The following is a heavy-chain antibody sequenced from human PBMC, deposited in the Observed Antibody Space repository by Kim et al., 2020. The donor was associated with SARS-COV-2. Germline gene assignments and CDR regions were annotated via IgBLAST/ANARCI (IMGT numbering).Heavy chain of an antibody. CDR1: GFTFSSYE. V-gene: IGHV3-48*03. CDR3: ARGDGDYVDAFDI. CDR2: ISSSGSTI. D-gene: IGHD4-17*01. J-gene: IGHJ3*02. Sequence: GGSLRLSCAASGFTFSSYEMNWVRQAPGKGLEWVSYISSSGSTIYYADSVKGRFTISRDNAKNSLYLQMNSLRAEDTAVYYCARGDGDYVDAFDIWGQGTMVTVSS.